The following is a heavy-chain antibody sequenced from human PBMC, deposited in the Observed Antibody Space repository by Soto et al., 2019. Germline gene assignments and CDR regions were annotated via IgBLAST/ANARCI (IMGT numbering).Heavy chain of an antibody. V-gene: IGHV4-59*01. CDR1: GGSISSYY. Sequence: SETLSLTCTVSGGSISSYYWSWIRQPPGKGLEWIGYIYYSGSTNYNPSLKSRVTISVDTSKNQFSLKLSSVTAADTAVYYCARGEVLWFGESLDGMDVWGQGTTVTVSS. D-gene: IGHD3-10*01. J-gene: IGHJ6*02. CDR3: ARGEVLWFGESLDGMDV. CDR2: IYYSGST.